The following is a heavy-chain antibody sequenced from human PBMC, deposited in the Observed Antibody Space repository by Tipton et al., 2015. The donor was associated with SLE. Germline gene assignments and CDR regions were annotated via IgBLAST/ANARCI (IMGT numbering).Heavy chain of an antibody. J-gene: IGHJ5*02. CDR1: GGSIVSNSHY. V-gene: IGHV4-39*07. CDR2: VSSTGGA. Sequence: GLVKPSETLSLTCTVSGGSIVSNSHYWAWVRRPPGKGLEWMGSVSSTGGAYYNPSLKSRLTTSVDTSKDQFSLRLTSVTAADTAIYYCVRHGRIEMATVKGLFDPWGQGTLVIVSS. D-gene: IGHD5-24*01. CDR3: VRHGRIEMATVKGLFDP.